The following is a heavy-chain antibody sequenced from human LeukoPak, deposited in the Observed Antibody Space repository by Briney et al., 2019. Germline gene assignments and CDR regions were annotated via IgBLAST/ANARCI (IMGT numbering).Heavy chain of an antibody. J-gene: IGHJ5*02. CDR1: GGSVSSTTYY. Sequence: PSETLSLTCTVSGGSVSSTTYYWGWIRQAPGKGLEWIGYIHFSGTTYYNPSLKSRVTISVDTSKNQFSLKLSSVTAADTAVYYCARGDYSNYDWFDPWGQGTLVTVSS. V-gene: IGHV4-39*07. D-gene: IGHD4-11*01. CDR2: IHFSGTT. CDR3: ARGDYSNYDWFDP.